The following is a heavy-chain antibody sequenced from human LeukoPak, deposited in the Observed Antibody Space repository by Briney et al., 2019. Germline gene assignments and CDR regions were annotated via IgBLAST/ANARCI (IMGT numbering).Heavy chain of an antibody. CDR2: IYISGSA. D-gene: IGHD6-13*01. CDR1: GFTVSSNY. Sequence: GGSLRLSCAASGFTVSSNYMNWVRQAPGKGLEWVSVIYISGSAYYADSVKGRFTISRDNSKNTLYLQMNSLRAEDTAVYYCARDIDGGIAAAGPFDYWGQGTLVTVSS. J-gene: IGHJ4*02. V-gene: IGHV3-53*01. CDR3: ARDIDGGIAAAGPFDY.